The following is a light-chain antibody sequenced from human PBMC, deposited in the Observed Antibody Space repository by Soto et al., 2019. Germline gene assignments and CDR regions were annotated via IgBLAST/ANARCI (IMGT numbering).Light chain of an antibody. Sequence: EMQMTQSPSTLSASIGDRVTITCRASQSISSWLAWYQQKPGKAPKLLIYKASSLESGVPSRFSGSGSGTEFTLTISSLQPDDFATYYCQQYNSYSRTFGQGTKVDIK. CDR3: QQYNSYSRT. CDR1: QSISSW. J-gene: IGKJ1*01. CDR2: KAS. V-gene: IGKV1-5*03.